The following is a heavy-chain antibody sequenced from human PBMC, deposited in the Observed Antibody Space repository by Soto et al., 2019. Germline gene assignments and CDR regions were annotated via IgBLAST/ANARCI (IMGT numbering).Heavy chain of an antibody. CDR1: GYTFTCYY. CDR2: ISPNSGGT. D-gene: IGHD1-1*01. J-gene: IGHJ4*02. CDR3: GRGRSGERVVFY. Sequence: QVQLVQSGAEVKKSGASVKVSCKASGYTFTCYYIHWVRQAPGQGLEWMGEISPNSGGTKYAQKWQGGVTMTRDTSISTVYGEWSNLSPDDTAVYYCGRGRSGERVVFYWGKGTLVTVYS. V-gene: IGHV1-2*02.